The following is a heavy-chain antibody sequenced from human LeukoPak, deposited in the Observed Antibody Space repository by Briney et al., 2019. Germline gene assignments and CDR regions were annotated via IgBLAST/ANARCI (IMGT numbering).Heavy chain of an antibody. V-gene: IGHV3-30*04. CDR3: AGTGIDAFDI. J-gene: IGHJ3*02. Sequence: GGSLRLSCAAAGFTFSKFAMHWVRQAPGKGLEWVAVVSYDGSYKYYADSVKGRFTISRDNSKNTLYLQMNSLRAEDTAVYYCAGTGIDAFDIWGQGTMVTVSS. D-gene: IGHD6-13*01. CDR2: VSYDGSYK. CDR1: GFTFSKFA.